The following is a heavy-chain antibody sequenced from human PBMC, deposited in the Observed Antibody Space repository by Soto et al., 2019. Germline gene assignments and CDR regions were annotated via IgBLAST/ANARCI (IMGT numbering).Heavy chain of an antibody. CDR1: GFTFRNYG. CDR2: MSYDGRKQ. V-gene: IGHV3-30*03. CDR3: ARDTGDCSSISCTPGNNWFDP. D-gene: IGHD2-2*01. J-gene: IGHJ5*02. Sequence: QVQLVESGGGVVQPGRSLRLSCGASGFTFRNYGMHWVRQGPGKGLEWVAIMSYDGRKQYYADSVKGRFTISRDNSKNTLYLEMNSRRAEDSAVYYCARDTGDCSSISCTPGNNWFDPWGQGTLVTVSS.